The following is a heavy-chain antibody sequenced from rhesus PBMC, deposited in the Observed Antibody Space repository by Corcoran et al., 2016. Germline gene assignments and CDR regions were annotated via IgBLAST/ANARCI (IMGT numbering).Heavy chain of an antibody. V-gene: IGHV3-178*01. CDR2: MSNGGGITT. J-gene: IGHJ4*01. D-gene: IGHD1S39*01. Sequence: EVQLVESGGGLTTPGGSLRLSCATSGFTFSDYYMDWVRQPPGKGLEWVARMSNGGGITTWYADSVKGRVTISRENAKSTIYLQMDGMRAEDTAVYFCSRRGKLGSTHYVDSWGQGVLVTVS. CDR3: SRRGKLGSTHYVDS. CDR1: GFTFSDYY.